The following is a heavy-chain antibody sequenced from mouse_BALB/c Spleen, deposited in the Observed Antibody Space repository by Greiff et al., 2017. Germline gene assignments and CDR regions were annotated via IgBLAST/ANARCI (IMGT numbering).Heavy chain of an antibody. CDR3: ARRPLLRGVYAMDY. V-gene: IGHV5-12-1*01. CDR1: GFAFSSYD. CDR2: ISSGGGST. J-gene: IGHJ4*01. Sequence: EVKLVESGGGLVKPGGSLKLSCAASGFAFSSYDMSWVRQTPEKRLEWVAYISSGGGSTYYPDTVKGRFTISRDNAKNTLYLQMSSLKSEDTAMYYCARRPLLRGVYAMDYWGQGTSVTVSS. D-gene: IGHD1-2*01.